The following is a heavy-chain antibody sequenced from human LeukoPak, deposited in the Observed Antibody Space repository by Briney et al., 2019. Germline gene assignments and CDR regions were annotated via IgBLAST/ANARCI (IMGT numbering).Heavy chain of an antibody. CDR3: ARLRDYHYYYMDV. Sequence: SETLSLTCTVSGGSISSSSYYWGWIRQPPGKGLDWIESIYYSGSSYYNPSLKSRVTISVDTSKNQFSLKLSSVTAADTAVYYCARLRDYHYYYMDVWGKGTTVTISS. V-gene: IGHV4-39*01. CDR1: GGSISSSSYY. CDR2: IYYSGSS. J-gene: IGHJ6*03.